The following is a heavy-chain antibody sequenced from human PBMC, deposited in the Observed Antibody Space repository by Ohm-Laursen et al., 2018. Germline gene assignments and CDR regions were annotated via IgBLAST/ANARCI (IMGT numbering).Heavy chain of an antibody. Sequence: SETLSLTCTVSAVSINLYYWSWIRPPPGKGLEWIGRIYASGTTYYNPSLTSRVTMSLDTSKNQFSLMLSSVTAADTAVYYCARYNIGSWFDPGGQGTLVTASS. V-gene: IGHV4-4*07. CDR1: AVSINLYY. J-gene: IGHJ5*02. CDR2: IYASGTT. D-gene: IGHD6-19*01. CDR3: ARYNIGSWFDP.